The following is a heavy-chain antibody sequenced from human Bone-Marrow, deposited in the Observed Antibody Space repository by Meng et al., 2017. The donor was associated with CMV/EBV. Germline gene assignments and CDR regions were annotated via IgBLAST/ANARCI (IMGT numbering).Heavy chain of an antibody. V-gene: IGHV3-23*01. CDR3: ATLENTCQEVHFDY. CDR2: ITDSGDWT. CDR1: GLTFSNYA. Sequence: GGSLRLSCAASGLTFSNYAMIWVRQAPGKGLELVSSITDSGDWTHHADSVKGRFTASRDNSKNTLYLQMSGLRVEDTAVYYCATLENTCQEVHFDYWGQGTLVTVSS. J-gene: IGHJ4*02. D-gene: IGHD5-24*01.